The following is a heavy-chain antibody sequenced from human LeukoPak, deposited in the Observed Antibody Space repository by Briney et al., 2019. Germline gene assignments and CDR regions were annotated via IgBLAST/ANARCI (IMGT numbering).Heavy chain of an antibody. J-gene: IGHJ6*03. V-gene: IGHV4-4*07. CDR1: GGSISSYY. D-gene: IGHD1-26*01. CDR2: INPSGST. CDR3: ARPSDEVGYYYYMDV. Sequence: SETLSLTCTVSGGSISSYYWSWIRQPAGKGLEWIGRINPSGSTNYNPSLKSRVTMSVDTSKNQFSLKLSSVTAADTAVYYCARPSDEVGYYYYMDVWGKGTTVTVSS.